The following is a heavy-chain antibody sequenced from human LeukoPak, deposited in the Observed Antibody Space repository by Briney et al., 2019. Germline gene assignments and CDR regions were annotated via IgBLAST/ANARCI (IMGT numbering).Heavy chain of an antibody. J-gene: IGHJ4*02. Sequence: GGSLRLSCAASGFTVSSNYMSWVRQAPGKGLEWVSVIYSGGSTYYADSVKGRFTISRDNSKNTLYLQMNSLRAEDTAVYYCASSNPFDHLLHWGQGTPVTVSS. D-gene: IGHD1-14*01. CDR3: ASSNPFDHLLH. CDR1: GFTVSSNY. V-gene: IGHV3-53*01. CDR2: IYSGGST.